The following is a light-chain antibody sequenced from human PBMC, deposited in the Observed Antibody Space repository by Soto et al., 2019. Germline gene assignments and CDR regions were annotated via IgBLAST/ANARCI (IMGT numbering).Light chain of an antibody. V-gene: IGKV1D-13*01. J-gene: IGKJ4*01. Sequence: AIQLTQSPSSLSASAGDRVTITCRTSQGIVHALAWYQQKPGRPPKLLMYDASILQSGVPLRFSGSGSGTDFTLTITSLQPGDFATYFCQQYGNYPLTFGGGTKVDIK. CDR3: QQYGNYPLT. CDR1: QGIVHA. CDR2: DAS.